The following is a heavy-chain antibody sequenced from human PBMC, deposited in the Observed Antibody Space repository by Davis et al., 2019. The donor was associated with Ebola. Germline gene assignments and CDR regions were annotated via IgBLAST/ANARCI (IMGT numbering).Heavy chain of an antibody. CDR3: AKDRGYSSGWYDYFFDH. CDR2: IGGSGEST. V-gene: IGHV3-23*01. J-gene: IGHJ4*02. CDR1: GFIFTTDV. D-gene: IGHD6-19*01. Sequence: GESLKISCAASGFIFTTDVMSWVRQAPGKGLEWVSAIGGSGESTYYADSVRGRFTISRDNSKNTLSLQMNSLRPEDTAVYYCAKDRGYSSGWYDYFFDHWGQGTLVTVSS.